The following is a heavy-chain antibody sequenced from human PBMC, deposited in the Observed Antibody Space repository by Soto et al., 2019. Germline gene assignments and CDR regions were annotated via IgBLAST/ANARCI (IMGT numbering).Heavy chain of an antibody. D-gene: IGHD6-6*01. CDR2: IYPVDSDT. CDR1: GYSFASYW. V-gene: IGHV5-51*01. CDR3: ARTRSFTLGFYYDGMDV. J-gene: IGHJ6*02. Sequence: PGESLKISCQGSGYSFASYWIGWVRQMPGKDLEWMVIIYPVDSDTRYSPSFQAQVTFSADKSLRAAYLHWTSLRASDTALYYCARTRSFTLGFYYDGMDVWGQGTTVTVSS.